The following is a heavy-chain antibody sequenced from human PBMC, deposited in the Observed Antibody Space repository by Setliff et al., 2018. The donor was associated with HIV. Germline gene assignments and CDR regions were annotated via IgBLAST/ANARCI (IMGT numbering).Heavy chain of an antibody. CDR2: ISPYTGNT. CDR1: GYSFINYG. D-gene: IGHD2-8*01. J-gene: IGHJ4*02. V-gene: IGHV1-18*01. CDR3: ASGSGYCRNGFCYIGVHKNPDKYYFDY. Sequence: ASVKVSCKASGYSFINYGISWVRQAPGQRPEWMGWISPYTGNTDYAPRLLGRVTMTTDTSTSTAYLELRSLTSDDTAVYYCASGSGYCRNGFCYIGVHKNPDKYYFDYWGQGTLVTVSS.